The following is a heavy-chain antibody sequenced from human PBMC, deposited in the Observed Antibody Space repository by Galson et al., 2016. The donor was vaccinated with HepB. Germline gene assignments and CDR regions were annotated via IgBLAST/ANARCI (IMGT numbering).Heavy chain of an antibody. V-gene: IGHV3-74*01. D-gene: IGHD3-10*01. CDR1: GFTFSNYA. CDR3: ARGPPYGEFDY. Sequence: SLRLSCAASGFTFSNYAMSWVRQAPGKGLVWVSRINSDGSSTTYAGSVKGRFTISRDNAKNTLYLQMNGLKAEDTAVYYCARGPPYGEFDYWGQGTLVTVSS. CDR2: INSDGSST. J-gene: IGHJ4*02.